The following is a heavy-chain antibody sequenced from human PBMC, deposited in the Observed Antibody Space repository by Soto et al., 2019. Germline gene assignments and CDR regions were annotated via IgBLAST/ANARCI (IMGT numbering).Heavy chain of an antibody. V-gene: IGHV3-48*01. CDR3: ARSGSFDY. J-gene: IGHJ4*02. CDR1: GFTFSTYS. D-gene: IGHD3-10*01. Sequence: GGSLRLSCAASGFTFSTYSMNWVRQAPGKGLEWVSYISSTGNTIYYPDSVKGRFTISRDTAKKSLYLQMNSLRAEDTAVYYCARSGSFDYWGQGTLVTVPQ. CDR2: ISSTGNTI.